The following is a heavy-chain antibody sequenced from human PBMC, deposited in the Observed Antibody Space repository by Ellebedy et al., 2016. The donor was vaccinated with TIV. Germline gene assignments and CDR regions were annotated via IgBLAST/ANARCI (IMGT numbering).Heavy chain of an antibody. CDR3: ARYGAGSYGGWFDS. D-gene: IGHD3-10*01. Sequence: SETLSLXCTVSGDSISRDYWSWIRKSPGMGLEWIGYIHHGGSASYNPSLKSRVTISVDRSKNQFSLKLTSVTAADTAVYYCARYGAGSYGGWFDSWGQGILVTVSS. J-gene: IGHJ5*01. CDR1: GDSISRDY. V-gene: IGHV4-30-2*06. CDR2: IHHGGSA.